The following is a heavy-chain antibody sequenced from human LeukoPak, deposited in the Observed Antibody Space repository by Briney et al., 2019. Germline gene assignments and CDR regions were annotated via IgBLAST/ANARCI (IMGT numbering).Heavy chain of an antibody. D-gene: IGHD4-17*01. V-gene: IGHV3-30*04. CDR3: ARGNYGDYLFDY. J-gene: IGHJ4*02. CDR2: ISYDGSNK. Sequence: GGSLRLSCAAPGFTFSSYAMHWVRQAPGKGLEWVAVISYDGSNKYYADSVKGRFTISRDNSMNTLYLQMNSLRAEDTAVYYCARGNYGDYLFDYWVQETLVTVSS. CDR1: GFTFSSYA.